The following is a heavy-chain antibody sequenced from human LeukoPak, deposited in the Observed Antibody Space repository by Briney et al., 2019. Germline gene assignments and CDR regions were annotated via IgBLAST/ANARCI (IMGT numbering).Heavy chain of an antibody. CDR2: ISNSGNTI. J-gene: IGHJ3*02. CDR3: ARDRTGQPPEVFDI. Sequence: GSLRLSCAASGFTFSDFHMSWIRQAPGKGLEWISYISNSGNTIYYADSVKGRFTISRGNAGNSLYLQMNNLRDEDTAMYYCARDRTGQPPEVFDIWGQGTLVTVSS. CDR1: GFTFSDFH. V-gene: IGHV3-11*01. D-gene: IGHD1-1*01.